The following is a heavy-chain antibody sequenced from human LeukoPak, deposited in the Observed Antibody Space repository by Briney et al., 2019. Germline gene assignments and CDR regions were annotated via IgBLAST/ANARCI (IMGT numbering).Heavy chain of an antibody. V-gene: IGHV3-30-3*01. Sequence: PGGSLRLSCAASGFSFSTYAMHWVRQAPGKGLEWVALIAYDGSTEYYPDSVKGRFTISRDNSKKTLYLQMNSLRPEDTAVYYCARDCSSTTCYKLFDSWGQGTLVTVSS. CDR1: GFSFSTYA. CDR2: IAYDGSTE. CDR3: ARDCSSTTCYKLFDS. J-gene: IGHJ4*02. D-gene: IGHD2-2*02.